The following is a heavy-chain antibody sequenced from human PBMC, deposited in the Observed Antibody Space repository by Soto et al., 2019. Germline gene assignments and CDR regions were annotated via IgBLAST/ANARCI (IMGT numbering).Heavy chain of an antibody. CDR1: GGTFSSYA. D-gene: IGHD3-22*01. CDR3: ARSYYDSSGYYLDWFDP. J-gene: IGHJ5*02. Sequence: GASVKVSCKASGGTFSSYAISWVRQAPGQGLEWMGGIIPIFGTANYAQKFQGRVTITADESTSTAYMELSSLRSEDTAVYYCARSYYDSSGYYLDWFDPWGQGTLVTVSS. CDR2: IIPIFGTA. V-gene: IGHV1-69*13.